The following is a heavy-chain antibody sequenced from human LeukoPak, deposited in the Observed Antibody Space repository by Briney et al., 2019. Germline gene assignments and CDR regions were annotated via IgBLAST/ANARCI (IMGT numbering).Heavy chain of an antibody. CDR3: ARDVGGRQLVKDY. Sequence: SETLSLTCTVSGGSISSGGYYWSWIRQPPGKGLEWVGYIYHSGSTYYNPSLKSRVTISVDRSKNQFSLKLSSVTAADTAVYYCARDVGGRQLVKDYWGQGTLVTVSS. J-gene: IGHJ4*02. D-gene: IGHD6-6*01. CDR2: IYHSGST. V-gene: IGHV4-30-2*01. CDR1: GGSISSGGYY.